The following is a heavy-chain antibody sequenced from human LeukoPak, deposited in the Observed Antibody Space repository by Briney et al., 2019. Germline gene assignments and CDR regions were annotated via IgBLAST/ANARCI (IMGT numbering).Heavy chain of an antibody. D-gene: IGHD6-19*01. CDR2: INPSGGST. J-gene: IGHJ6*03. CDR1: GYTFTSYY. Sequence: GASVKVSCKASGYTFTSYYMHWVRQAPGQGLEWMGIINPSGGSTSYAQKFQGRVTMTRDTSTSTVYMELSSLRSEDTAVYYCARDTSIAVAGTDYYYYYMDVWGKGTTVTVSS. CDR3: ARDTSIAVAGTDYYYYYMDV. V-gene: IGHV1-46*03.